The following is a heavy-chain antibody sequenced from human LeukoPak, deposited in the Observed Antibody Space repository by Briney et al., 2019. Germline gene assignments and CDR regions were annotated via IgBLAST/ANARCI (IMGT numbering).Heavy chain of an antibody. CDR2: ISAYNGNT. CDR1: GYTFTSYA. CDR3: ATDPLGFVY. D-gene: IGHD3-10*01. V-gene: IGHV1-18*01. J-gene: IGHJ4*02. Sequence: ASVKVSCKASGYTFTSYAMHWVRQAPGQGLEWMGWISAYNGNTNYAQKLQGRVTMTEDTSTDTAYMELSSLRSEDTAVYYCATDPLGFVYWGQGTLVTVSS.